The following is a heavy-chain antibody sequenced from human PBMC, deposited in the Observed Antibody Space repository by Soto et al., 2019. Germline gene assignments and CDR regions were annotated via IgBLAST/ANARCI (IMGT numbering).Heavy chain of an antibody. CDR3: ARFRGDVYYTF. J-gene: IGHJ4*02. D-gene: IGHD3-3*01. Sequence: QVQLVESGGGLVKPGGSLRLSCAASGFTLSDYYMTWIRQAPGKGLEWVSDISISGTTIHYADSVRGRFTISRDNAKNSLWLKMNTLRAEDTAVYYWARFRGDVYYTFWGQGTLVTVSS. CDR1: GFTLSDYY. V-gene: IGHV3-11*01. CDR2: ISISGTTI.